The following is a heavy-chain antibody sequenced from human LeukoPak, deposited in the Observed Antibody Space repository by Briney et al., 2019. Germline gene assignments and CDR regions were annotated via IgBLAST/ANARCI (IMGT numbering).Heavy chain of an antibody. V-gene: IGHV3-33*01. Sequence: GGPLRLSCAASGFTFSNYGMHWVRQAPGKGLEWVAVIWYDGSNKYYADSVKGRFTISRDNSKNTLYLQMNSLRAEDTAVYYCAGNYGPYYFDHWGQGTLVTVSS. CDR3: AGNYGPYYFDH. CDR2: IWYDGSNK. D-gene: IGHD3-10*01. CDR1: GFTFSNYG. J-gene: IGHJ4*02.